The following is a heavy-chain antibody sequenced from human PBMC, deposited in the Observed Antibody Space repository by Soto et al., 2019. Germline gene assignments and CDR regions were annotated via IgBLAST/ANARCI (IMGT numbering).Heavy chain of an antibody. CDR2: IYHSGST. CDR3: ARSWGSPYYYGMDV. V-gene: IGHV4-4*02. J-gene: IGHJ6*02. CDR1: GGSISSSNW. Sequence: LSLTCAVSGGSISSSNWWSWVRQPPEKGLEWIGEIYHSGSTNYNPSLKSRVTISVDKSKNQFSLKLSSVTAADTAVYYCARSWGSPYYYGMDVWGQGTTVTVSS. D-gene: IGHD7-27*01.